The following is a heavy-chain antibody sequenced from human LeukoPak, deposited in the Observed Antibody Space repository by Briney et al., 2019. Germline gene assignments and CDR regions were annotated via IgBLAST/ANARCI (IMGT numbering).Heavy chain of an antibody. CDR3: ARHGGGGGSYSVTY. Sequence: SETLSLTCTVSGGSISSGGYYWSWIRQHPGKGLEWIGYIYYSGSTYYNPSLKSRVTISVDTSKNQFSLKLSSVTAADTAVYYCARHGGGGGSYSVTYWGQGTLVTVSS. D-gene: IGHD1-26*01. CDR1: GGSISSGGYY. V-gene: IGHV4-31*03. CDR2: IYYSGST. J-gene: IGHJ4*02.